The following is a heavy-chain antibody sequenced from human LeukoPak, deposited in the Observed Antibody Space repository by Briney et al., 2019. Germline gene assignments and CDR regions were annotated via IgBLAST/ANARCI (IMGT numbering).Heavy chain of an antibody. J-gene: IGHJ5*02. CDR3: ARGWVVRGVSRWFDP. Sequence: ASVKVSCKASGYTFTSYDINWVRQATGQGLEWMGWMNPNSVNTGYAQTFQGRVTMTRNTSISTAYMELSSLRSEDTAVYYCARGWVVRGVSRWFDPWGQGTLVTVSS. CDR1: GYTFTSYD. CDR2: MNPNSVNT. V-gene: IGHV1-8*01. D-gene: IGHD3-10*01.